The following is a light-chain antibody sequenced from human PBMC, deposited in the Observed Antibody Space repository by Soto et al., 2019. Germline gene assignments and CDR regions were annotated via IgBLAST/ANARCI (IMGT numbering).Light chain of an antibody. CDR1: QSISSN. CDR3: QQRSNWPPT. J-gene: IGKJ1*01. CDR2: EAS. Sequence: EFVLTQSPATLSVSPGEVATLSCRASQSISSNLAWYQQKPGQAPRLLIYEASNRATGIPARFSGSGSGTDFTLTISSLEPEDFAVYYCQQRSNWPPTFGQGTKVDIK. V-gene: IGKV3-11*01.